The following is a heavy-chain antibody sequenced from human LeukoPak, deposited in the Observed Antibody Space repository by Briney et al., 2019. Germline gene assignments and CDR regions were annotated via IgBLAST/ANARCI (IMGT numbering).Heavy chain of an antibody. D-gene: IGHD6-13*01. V-gene: IGHV3-23*01. CDR2: ISGSGGST. CDR1: GFTFSSYA. CDR3: AKDYVGIAAVFTMWFDP. Sequence: GGALRLSCAASGFTFSSYAMSWVRQAPGKGLEWVSAISGSGGSTYYAHSVKGRFTISRDNSKNTLYLQMNSLRAEDTAVYYCAKDYVGIAAVFTMWFDPCGQGTLVTVSS. J-gene: IGHJ5*02.